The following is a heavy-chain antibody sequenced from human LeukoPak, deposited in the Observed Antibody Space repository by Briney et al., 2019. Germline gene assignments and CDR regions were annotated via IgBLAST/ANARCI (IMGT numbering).Heavy chain of an antibody. CDR2: ISYDGSNR. J-gene: IGHJ4*02. CDR3: AEDLSPDLLWPNPFY. D-gene: IGHD3-10*01. CDR1: RFILTDYG. Sequence: GGSLRPSSAPARFILTDYGMHWVRQAPDKGLEWVAVISYDGSNRYYADSVKGRFTISRDNSKNTLYLQMNSLRAEDTAVYFCAEDLSPDLLWPNPFYWGQGTLVTVSS. V-gene: IGHV3-30*18.